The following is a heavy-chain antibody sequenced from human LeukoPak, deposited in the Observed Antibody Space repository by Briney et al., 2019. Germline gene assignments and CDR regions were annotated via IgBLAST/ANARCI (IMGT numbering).Heavy chain of an antibody. J-gene: IGHJ6*03. CDR2: ISYDGSNK. CDR1: GFTFSSYA. CDR3: AKSPKSPAISMVRGVSSYNYYMDV. Sequence: VGSLRLSCAASGFTFSSYAMHWVRQAPGKGLEWVAVISYDGSNKNYAHSLKGRFTIPRDNSKNTLYLQMNSLRVEDTAVYYCAKSPKSPAISMVRGVSSYNYYMDVWGTGTTVTISS. V-gene: IGHV3-30*04. D-gene: IGHD3-10*01.